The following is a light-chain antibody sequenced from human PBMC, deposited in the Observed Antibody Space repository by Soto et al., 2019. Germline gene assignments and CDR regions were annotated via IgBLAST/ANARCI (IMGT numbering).Light chain of an antibody. Sequence: DIQMTQSPSTLSASVGDRVTITCRASQTITDWLAWYQQKPGKAPRLLIYKASTLESGVPSRFSGSGSGTEFTLTISSLQPDDFANYYCQHYDTYTWTFGQGTKVEIK. V-gene: IGKV1-5*03. CDR2: KAS. CDR3: QHYDTYTWT. CDR1: QTITDW. J-gene: IGKJ1*01.